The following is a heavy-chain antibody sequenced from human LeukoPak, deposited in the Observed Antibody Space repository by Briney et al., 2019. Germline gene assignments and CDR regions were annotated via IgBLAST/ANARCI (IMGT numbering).Heavy chain of an antibody. V-gene: IGHV3-7*01. CDR1: GFTFSSYW. D-gene: IGHD1-26*01. CDR2: VNHDGSEK. J-gene: IGHJ4*02. Sequence: PGGSLRLSCAASGFTFSSYWMNWVRQAPGKGLEWVANVNHDGSEKYYADSVKGRFTISRDDAKNSLYLQMNTLGAQDTAVYYCAIISGSYDYWGQGTLVTVSS. CDR3: AIISGSYDY.